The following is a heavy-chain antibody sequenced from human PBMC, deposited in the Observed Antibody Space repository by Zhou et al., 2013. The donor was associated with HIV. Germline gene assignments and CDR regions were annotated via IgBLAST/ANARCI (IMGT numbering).Heavy chain of an antibody. V-gene: IGHV1-69*12. CDR1: GGTFSSDA. CDR3: AREGRYCTNTACYPAFDY. D-gene: IGHD2-8*01. Sequence: QVQMVQSGAEMKKPGSSVKISCKASGGTFSSDAISWVRQAPGQGLEWVGQVIPIYGATNYAQKFQDKVTITADESTSTAYMELSGLTSEDTAIYYCAREGRYCTNTACYPAFDYWGQGTLVTVSS. J-gene: IGHJ4*02. CDR2: VIPIYGAT.